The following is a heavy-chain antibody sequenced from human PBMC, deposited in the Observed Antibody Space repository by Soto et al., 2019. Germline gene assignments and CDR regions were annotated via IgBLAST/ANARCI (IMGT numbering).Heavy chain of an antibody. V-gene: IGHV4-39*07. J-gene: IGHJ4*02. CDR3: ARGNVVAIDY. CDR1: GGSISSYD. CDR2: IYYSGST. Sequence: SETLSLTCPVSGGSISSYDWGWIRQPPGKGLEWIGNIYYSGSTYYNPSLKSRVTISVDRSKNQFSLKLSSVTAADTAVYYCARGNVVAIDYWGQGTLVTAPQ. D-gene: IGHD2-21*01.